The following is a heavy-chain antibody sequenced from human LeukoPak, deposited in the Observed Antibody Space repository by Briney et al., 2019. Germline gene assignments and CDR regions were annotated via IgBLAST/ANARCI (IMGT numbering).Heavy chain of an antibody. J-gene: IGHJ3*02. CDR3: ARGRSITLLRGVAMSDGFDI. V-gene: IGHV3-21*06. CDR1: GFTFSNYG. D-gene: IGHD3-10*01. CDR2: TDTSGRYV. Sequence: GGSLRLSCAASGFTFSNYGMNWVRQAPGKGLEWVSFTDTSGRYVYYGDSVKGRFTISRDNAKNLLFQQMNGLRAEDTALYYCARGRSITLLRGVAMSDGFDIWGQGAMVAVSS.